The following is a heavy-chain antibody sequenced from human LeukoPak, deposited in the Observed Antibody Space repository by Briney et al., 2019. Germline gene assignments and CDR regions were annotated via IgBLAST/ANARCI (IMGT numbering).Heavy chain of an antibody. D-gene: IGHD3-22*01. CDR3: ARVKPNYYDSSAYGTFDI. Sequence: GAPEKVSCKASGYTFTSYYMHWVRQAPGQGLEWMGIINPSGGSTSYAQKFQGRVTMTRDTSTSTVYMELSSLRSEDTAVYYCARVKPNYYDSSAYGTFDIWGQGTMVTVSS. J-gene: IGHJ3*02. CDR2: INPSGGST. V-gene: IGHV1-46*01. CDR1: GYTFTSYY.